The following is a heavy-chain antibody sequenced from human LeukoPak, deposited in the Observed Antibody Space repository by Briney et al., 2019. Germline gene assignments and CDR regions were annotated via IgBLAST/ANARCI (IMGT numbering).Heavy chain of an antibody. CDR2: IYHSGST. D-gene: IGHD6-25*01. CDR3: ARGQRNPDY. CDR1: GYCISSGYY. J-gene: IGHJ4*02. V-gene: IGHV4-38-2*01. Sequence: SETLSLTCAVSGYCISSGYYWGWIRQPPGKGLEWIGSIYHSGSTYYNPSLKSRVTISVDTSKNQFSLKLSSVTAADTAVYYCARGQRNPDYWGQGTLVTVSS.